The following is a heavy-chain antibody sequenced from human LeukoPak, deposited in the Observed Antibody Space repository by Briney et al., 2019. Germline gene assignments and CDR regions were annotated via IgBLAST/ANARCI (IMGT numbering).Heavy chain of an antibody. V-gene: IGHV3-64D*06. D-gene: IGHD3-10*01. CDR3: AASGGSYGSGSYHY. J-gene: IGHJ4*02. CDR1: GFTFSSYA. Sequence: GGSLRLSCSASGFTFSSYAMHWVRQAPGKGLEYVSAISSNGGSTYYADSVKGRFTIPRDNSKNTLYLQMSSLRAEDTAVYYCAASGGSYGSGSYHYWGQGTLVTVSS. CDR2: ISSNGGST.